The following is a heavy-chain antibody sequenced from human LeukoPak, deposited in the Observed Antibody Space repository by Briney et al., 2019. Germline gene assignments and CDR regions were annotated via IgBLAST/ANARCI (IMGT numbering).Heavy chain of an antibody. J-gene: IGHJ4*02. CDR3: ARVDWDYYGSGSFPSYFDY. CDR1: GYSFTSYW. CDR2: IYPGDSDT. V-gene: IGHV5-51*01. Sequence: GESLKISCKGSGYSFTSYWIGWVRQVPGKGLEWMGIIYPGDSDTRYSPSFQGQVTISADKSISTAYLQWSSLKASDTAMYYCARVDWDYYGSGSFPSYFDYWGQGTLVTVSS. D-gene: IGHD3-10*01.